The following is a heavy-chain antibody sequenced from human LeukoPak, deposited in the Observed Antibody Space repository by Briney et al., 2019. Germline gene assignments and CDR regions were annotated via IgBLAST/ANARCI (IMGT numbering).Heavy chain of an antibody. J-gene: IGHJ4*02. Sequence: GGSLRLSCAASGLTFNNYALSWVRQAPGKGLEWVSMIGGGGAITWYADSVKGRFTISRDNSKNTVYLQMISLRAEDTAVYYCAKLSGSYFEYWGQGTLVTVFS. V-gene: IGHV3-23*01. CDR2: IGGGGAIT. D-gene: IGHD1-26*01. CDR1: GLTFNNYA. CDR3: AKLSGSYFEY.